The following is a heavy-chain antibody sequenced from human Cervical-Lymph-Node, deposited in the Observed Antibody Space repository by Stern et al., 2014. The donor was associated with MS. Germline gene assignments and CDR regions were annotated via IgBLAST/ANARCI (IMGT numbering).Heavy chain of an antibody. CDR2: ITNVGST. V-gene: IGHV3-53*01. Sequence: VQLVESGGGVIQPGGALRLSCTSSGFTVSRDYMTWVRQAPGQGLEWVSLITNVGSTFYADSVKGRFTNTRDDSKNTVYLHMTSLRAEDTAMYYCARDTSSPERSDWWGQGTLVTVSS. J-gene: IGHJ4*02. D-gene: IGHD1-1*01. CDR3: ARDTSSPERSDW. CDR1: GFTVSRDY.